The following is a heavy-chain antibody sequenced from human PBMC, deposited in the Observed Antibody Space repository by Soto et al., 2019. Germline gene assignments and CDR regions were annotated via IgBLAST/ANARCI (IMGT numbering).Heavy chain of an antibody. V-gene: IGHV4-30-4*01. D-gene: IGHD3-10*01. Sequence: QVQLQESGPGLVKPSQTLSLTCTVSGGSISSGDYYWSWIRQSPGKGLEWIGYIYYSGSTYYNPSLKSRVTISVDTSKNQFSLKLSSVTAADTAVYYCARVSTYYYGSGNEANAFDIWGQGTMVTVSS. J-gene: IGHJ3*02. CDR2: IYYSGST. CDR3: ARVSTYYYGSGNEANAFDI. CDR1: GGSISSGDYY.